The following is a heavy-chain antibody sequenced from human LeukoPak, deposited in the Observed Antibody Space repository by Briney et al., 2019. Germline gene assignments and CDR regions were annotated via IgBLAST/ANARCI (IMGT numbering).Heavy chain of an antibody. CDR3: ARDHGRYCSGGSCYPLDY. D-gene: IGHD2-15*01. V-gene: IGHV3-7*01. J-gene: IGHJ4*02. CDR1: GFTFSSYW. CDR2: IKQDGSEK. Sequence: GGSLRLSCAASGFTFSSYWMSWVRQAPGKGLEWVANIKQDGSEKYYVDSVKGRFTISRDNAKNSLYLQMNSLRAEDTAVYYCARDHGRYCSGGSCYPLDYWGQGTLVTVSS.